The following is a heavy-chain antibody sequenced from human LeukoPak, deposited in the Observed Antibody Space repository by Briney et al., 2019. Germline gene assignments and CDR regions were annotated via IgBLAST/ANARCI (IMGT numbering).Heavy chain of an antibody. Sequence: GGTLRLSCAASGFTFSSYDMSWVRQAPGKGLEWVSTINSYGAYTYYADSVRGRFTISRDNSKNTLYLQMNSLRAEDTAVFYCAKRDSSGSYYFDYWGQGTLVTVSS. CDR2: INSYGAYT. CDR1: GFTFSSYD. J-gene: IGHJ4*02. CDR3: AKRDSSGSYYFDY. V-gene: IGHV3-23*01. D-gene: IGHD3-22*01.